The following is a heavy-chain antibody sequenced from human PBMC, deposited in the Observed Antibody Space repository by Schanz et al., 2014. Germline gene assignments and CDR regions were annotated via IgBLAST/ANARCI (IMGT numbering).Heavy chain of an antibody. CDR2: ISPLLGVA. Sequence: QVHLVQSGAEVKEPGSSVKVSCKPSGGTFVTFFFTWVRQAPGQGPQWIGRISPLLGVANYAQEFQGRLTITADTSTSTAYMELSSLRSEDTAVYYCATCSGGTCHAKPVLDNWGQGTLVTVSS. J-gene: IGHJ4*02. CDR3: ATCSGGTCHAKPVLDN. D-gene: IGHD2-15*01. CDR1: GGTFVTFF. V-gene: IGHV1-69*04.